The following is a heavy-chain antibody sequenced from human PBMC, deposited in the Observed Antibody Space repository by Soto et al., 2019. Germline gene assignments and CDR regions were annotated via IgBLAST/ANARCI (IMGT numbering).Heavy chain of an antibody. Sequence: PGGSLRLSCSASGFTFSNFVMHWVRQGPGKVLEWVAVISYDGSQKHYADSVKGRFTISRDNSNKTLFLHMNSLRAEDTAVYYCAAMHYNFWSGSVDYWGQGIQVTVSS. CDR2: ISYDGSQK. D-gene: IGHD3-3*01. CDR1: GFTFSNFV. J-gene: IGHJ4*02. V-gene: IGHV3-30-3*01. CDR3: AAMHYNFWSGSVDY.